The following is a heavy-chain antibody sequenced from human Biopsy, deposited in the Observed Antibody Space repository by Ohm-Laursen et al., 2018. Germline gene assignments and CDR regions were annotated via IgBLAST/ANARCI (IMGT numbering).Heavy chain of an antibody. CDR2: IIPIFGIA. V-gene: IGHV1-69*13. D-gene: IGHD2-15*01. CDR1: GGTVSSYG. Sequence: SVKVSCKASGGTVSSYGISWVRQAPGHGLEWMRGIIPIFGIANYAQELQGRVTITADESTSTAYMELSSLRSEDTAVYYCARHLLGGGAYYDYWGQGTLVTVSS. J-gene: IGHJ4*02. CDR3: ARHLLGGGAYYDY.